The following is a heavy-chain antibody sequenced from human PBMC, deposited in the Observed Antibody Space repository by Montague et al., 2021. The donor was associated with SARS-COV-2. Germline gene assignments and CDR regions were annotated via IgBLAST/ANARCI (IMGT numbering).Heavy chain of an antibody. V-gene: IGHV3-7*01. CDR1: GFTFSNIW. D-gene: IGHD4-23*01. CDR2: IKPDESEK. Sequence: SLRLSCAASGFTFSNIWMGWVRQAPGKGLEWVANIKPDESEKNYVDSVKGRFSISRDNAKNSLYLQMDNLRAEDTAIYYCAKNGGAHGLDVRGQGTSVSVSS. J-gene: IGHJ6*02. CDR3: AKNGGAHGLDV.